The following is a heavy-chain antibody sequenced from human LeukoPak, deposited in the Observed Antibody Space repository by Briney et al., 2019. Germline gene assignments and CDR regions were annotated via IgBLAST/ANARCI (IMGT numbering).Heavy chain of an antibody. J-gene: IGHJ6*02. CDR2: ISSSSSYI. Sequence: GGSLRLSCAASGFTFSSYSMNWVRQAPGKGLEWVSSISSSSSYIYYADSVKGRFTISRDNAKNSLYLQMNSLRAEDTAVYYCARDAHYDFWSSYYYGMDVWGQGTTVTVSS. CDR3: ARDAHYDFWSSYYYGMDV. V-gene: IGHV3-21*01. CDR1: GFTFSSYS. D-gene: IGHD3-3*01.